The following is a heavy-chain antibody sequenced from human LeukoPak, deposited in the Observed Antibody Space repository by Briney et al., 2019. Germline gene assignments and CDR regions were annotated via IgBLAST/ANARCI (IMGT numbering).Heavy chain of an antibody. V-gene: IGHV3-48*02. CDR3: ARDHWHHDYYYGMDV. J-gene: IGHJ6*02. CDR2: ISSSSSTI. CDR1: GFTFSSYS. Sequence: PGGSLRLSCAASGFTFSSYSMNWVRQAPGKGLEWVSYISSSSSTIYYADSVKGRFTISRDNARNSLYLQMNSLRDEHTAVYYCARDHWHHDYYYGMDVWGQGTTVTASS. D-gene: IGHD1-1*01.